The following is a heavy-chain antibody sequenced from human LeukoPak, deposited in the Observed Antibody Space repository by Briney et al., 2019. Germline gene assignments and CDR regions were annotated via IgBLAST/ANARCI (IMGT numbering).Heavy chain of an antibody. CDR3: ARSRIVATAYFDY. CDR1: GYTFTSFG. Sequence: ASVKVSCKASGYTFTSFGISWVRQAPGLGLEWMGWISANSGYTNYAQKLQGRVTMTTDTSTSTAYMELRSLRSDDTAVYYCARSRIVATAYFDYWGQGTLVTVSS. CDR2: ISANSGYT. J-gene: IGHJ4*02. V-gene: IGHV1-18*01. D-gene: IGHD5-12*01.